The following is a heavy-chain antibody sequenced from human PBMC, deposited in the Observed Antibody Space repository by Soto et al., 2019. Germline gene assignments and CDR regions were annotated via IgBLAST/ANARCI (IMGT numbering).Heavy chain of an antibody. J-gene: IGHJ4*02. D-gene: IGHD3-16*01. CDR3: ARRYVTTFDC. CDR1: GGSISSYY. V-gene: IGHV4-59*08. CDR2: IYYSGST. Sequence: QVQLQESGPGLVKPSETLSLTCTVSGGSISSYYWSWIRQPPGKGLEWIGYIYYSGSTNYNPSLKIRVTRSVDTSKSQFSLKLSSVPAADTAVYYCARRYVTTFDCWGQGTLVTVSS.